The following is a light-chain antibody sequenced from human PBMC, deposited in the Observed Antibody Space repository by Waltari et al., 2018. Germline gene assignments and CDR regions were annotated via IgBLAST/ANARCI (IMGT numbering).Light chain of an antibody. J-gene: IGLJ2*01. CDR2: NNN. CDR3: AAWDDTLNGAV. V-gene: IGLV1-44*01. CDR1: SSNIGSNP. Sequence: QSVLTQPPSASGTPGQRVTISCSGNSSNIGSNPVDWYQQLPGTAPKLLIYNNNQRPSGFPDRFSGSKSGTSASLAISGLQSEDEADYYCAAWDDTLNGAVFGGGTKLTVL.